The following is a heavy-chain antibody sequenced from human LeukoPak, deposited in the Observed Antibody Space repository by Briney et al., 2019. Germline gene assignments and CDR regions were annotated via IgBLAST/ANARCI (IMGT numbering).Heavy chain of an antibody. V-gene: IGHV3-9*01. CDR3: AKAGYSGSWPFDY. D-gene: IGHD6-13*01. Sequence: GRSLRLSCAASGFTFDDYAMHWVRHAPGKGLEWVSGIRWDSGSIVYADSVKGRFTISRDNAKNSLYLQMNSLRAEDTALYYCAKAGYSGSWPFDYWGQGTLVTVSS. CDR1: GFTFDDYA. J-gene: IGHJ4*02. CDR2: IRWDSGSI.